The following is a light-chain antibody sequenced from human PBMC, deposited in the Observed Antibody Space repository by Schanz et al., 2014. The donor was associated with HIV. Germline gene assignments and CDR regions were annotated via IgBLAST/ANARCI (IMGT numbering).Light chain of an antibody. CDR1: SSDVGGYNY. J-gene: IGLJ2*01. Sequence: QSALTQPPSASGSPGQSVTISCTGTSSDVGGYNYVSWYQQHPGKAPKIMIYEVSKRPSGVPDCFSGSKSGNTASLTASGLQAEDEADYYCSSYAGSNNLVFGGGTKLTVL. CDR3: SSYAGSNNLV. V-gene: IGLV2-8*01. CDR2: EVS.